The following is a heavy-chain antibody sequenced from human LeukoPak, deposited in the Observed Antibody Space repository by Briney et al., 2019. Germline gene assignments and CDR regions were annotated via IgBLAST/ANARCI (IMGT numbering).Heavy chain of an antibody. J-gene: IGHJ4*02. V-gene: IGHV3-23*01. CDR1: GFTFSSYA. CDR2: ISGSGGST. Sequence: GGSLRLSCAASGFTFSSYAMSWVRQAPGKGLEWVSAISGSGGSTYYADPVKGRFTISRDNSKNTLYLQMNSLRAEDTAVYYCAKDLLRMVRGVKDYWGQGTLVTVSS. CDR3: AKDLLRMVRGVKDY. D-gene: IGHD3-10*01.